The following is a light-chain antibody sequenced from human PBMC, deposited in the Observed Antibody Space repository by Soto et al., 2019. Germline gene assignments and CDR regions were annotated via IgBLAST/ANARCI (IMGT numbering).Light chain of an antibody. V-gene: IGKV1-33*01. CDR2: DAS. J-gene: IGKJ4*01. CDR3: QQYDNLPLT. Sequence: DIQMTQSPSSLSASVGDRVTITCQASQDISNYLNWYLHEPGKAPKLLIYDASNLETGVPSRFSGSGSGTHFTFTISSLQPEDIATYYCQQYDNLPLTFGGGTKVDIK. CDR1: QDISNY.